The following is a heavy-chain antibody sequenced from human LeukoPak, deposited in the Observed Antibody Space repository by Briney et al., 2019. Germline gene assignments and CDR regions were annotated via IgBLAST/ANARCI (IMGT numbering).Heavy chain of an antibody. D-gene: IGHD6-19*01. CDR1: GFTFSSYG. V-gene: IGHV3-23*01. Sequence: GGSLRLSCAASGFTFSSYGMSWVRQAPGKGLEWGSVISGSGGSTYYADPVKGRFTISRDNSKNTLFLQMNSLRGEDTAMYYCARVQGGGYRTADYWGQGTLVTVSS. CDR2: ISGSGGST. J-gene: IGHJ4*02. CDR3: ARVQGGGYRTADY.